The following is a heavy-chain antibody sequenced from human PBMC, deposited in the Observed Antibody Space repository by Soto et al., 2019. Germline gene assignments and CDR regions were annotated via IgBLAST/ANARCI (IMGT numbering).Heavy chain of an antibody. CDR3: ARDHSRTDFWSGYRGAYYYYYGMDV. CDR1: GFTFSSYA. Sequence: PGGSLRLSCAASGFTFSSYAMHWVRQAPGKGLEWVAVISYDGSNKYYADSVKGRFTISRDNSKNTLYLQMNSLRAEDTAVYYCARDHSRTDFWSGYRGAYYYYYGMDVWGQGTTVTVSS. V-gene: IGHV3-30-3*01. D-gene: IGHD3-3*01. CDR2: ISYDGSNK. J-gene: IGHJ6*02.